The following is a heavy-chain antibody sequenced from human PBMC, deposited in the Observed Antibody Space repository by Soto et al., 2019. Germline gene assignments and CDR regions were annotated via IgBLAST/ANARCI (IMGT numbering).Heavy chain of an antibody. D-gene: IGHD3-9*01. V-gene: IGHV4-34*01. CDR1: GGPFSGYY. CDR2: INDSGST. Sequence: PSETLSLTCDVYGGPFSGYYCTWIRQPPGKGLEWIGEINDSGSTNYNPSLNSRVTISVDTSKNQFHLKLSSVTAADTAVYYCARDYDILTGYDYWGQGTLVTVSS. J-gene: IGHJ4*02. CDR3: ARDYDILTGYDY.